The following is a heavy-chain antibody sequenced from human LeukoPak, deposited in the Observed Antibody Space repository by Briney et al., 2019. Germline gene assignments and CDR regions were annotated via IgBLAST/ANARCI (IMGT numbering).Heavy chain of an antibody. CDR2: ISGSGSGGST. CDR1: GFTFRTYA. J-gene: IGHJ3*02. Sequence: GGSLRLSCAASGFTFRTYAMSWLRQAPGKGLEWVSAISGSGSGGSTYYADSVKGRFSISRDNSKNTLYLQMSSLRGEDTAVYYCAKRPSTSWYEDTFDIWGQGTMVTVSS. D-gene: IGHD2-2*01. V-gene: IGHV3-23*01. CDR3: AKRPSTSWYEDTFDI.